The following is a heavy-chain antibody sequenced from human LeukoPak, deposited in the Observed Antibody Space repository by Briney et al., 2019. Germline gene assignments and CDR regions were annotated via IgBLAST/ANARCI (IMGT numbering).Heavy chain of an antibody. CDR1: GGSISSSIYY. CDR2: IFYSGNT. Sequence: SETLSLSCTVSGGSISSSIYYWGWVRQPPGKGLQWIGSIFYSGNTYYNPSLKSRVSISVGTSKNQFSLKLSSVTAADTAIYYCARRGSDNYYIDYWGQGTLVTVSS. V-gene: IGHV4-39*01. CDR3: ARRGSDNYYIDY. J-gene: IGHJ4*02. D-gene: IGHD3-16*01.